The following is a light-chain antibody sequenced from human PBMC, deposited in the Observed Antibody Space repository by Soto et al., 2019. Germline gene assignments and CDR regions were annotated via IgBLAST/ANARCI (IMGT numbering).Light chain of an antibody. CDR3: QVWDSGSAHVV. Sequence: SYELTQPPSVSGAPGKTASISCGGNDIGSKGVHWDHQKPGQAPVLVIYSDTDLPPVITERFSGSNSANLATLTISRVEAGDEADYYCQVWDSGSAHVVFGGGTKLTVL. J-gene: IGLJ2*01. CDR1: DIGSKG. V-gene: IGLV3-21*01. CDR2: SDT.